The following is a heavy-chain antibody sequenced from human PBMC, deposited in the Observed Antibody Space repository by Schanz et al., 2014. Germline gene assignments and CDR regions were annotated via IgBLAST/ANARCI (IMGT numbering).Heavy chain of an antibody. D-gene: IGHD2-2*02. CDR1: GFIFSAYT. CDR3: AGTYCSSTSCYTGYYYMDV. J-gene: IGHJ6*03. Sequence: VQLAESGGGLVKPGESLRLSCAASGFIFSAYTMNWVRQAPGKGLEWVSSINSRSNFIYYADSVKGRFTISRDNAKNSLYLQMNSLRAEDTAVYYCAGTYCSSTSCYTGYYYMDVWGKGTTVTVS. V-gene: IGHV3-21*01. CDR2: INSRSNFI.